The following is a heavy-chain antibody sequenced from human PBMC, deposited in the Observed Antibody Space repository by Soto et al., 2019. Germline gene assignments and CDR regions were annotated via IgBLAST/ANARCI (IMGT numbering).Heavy chain of an antibody. V-gene: IGHV1-69*12. D-gene: IGHD6-13*01. CDR1: GGTFISYA. J-gene: IGHJ4*02. CDR3: ARDVIAASGTAG. Sequence: QVQLVQSGAEVKKPGSSVKFSCQASGGTFISYAISWVRQSPGQGLEWMGGIITIFGTANYAQQMQGRVKIPADESTSTADMELSSLRSEDTAVYYCARDVIAASGTAGRGQGTLVTVPS. CDR2: IITIFGTA.